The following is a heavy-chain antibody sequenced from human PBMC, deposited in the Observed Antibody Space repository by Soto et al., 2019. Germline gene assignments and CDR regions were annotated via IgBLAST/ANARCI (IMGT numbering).Heavy chain of an antibody. CDR2: IYSGGST. CDR1: GFTVSSNY. J-gene: IGHJ4*02. D-gene: IGHD3-10*01. Sequence: GGSLRLSCAASGFTVSSNYMSWVRQAPGKGLEWVSVIYSGGSTYYADSVKGRFTISRDNSKNTLYLQMNSLRAEDTAVYYCARAAYGSGSYYDRYFDYWGQGTLVTVSS. CDR3: ARAAYGSGSYYDRYFDY. V-gene: IGHV3-66*01.